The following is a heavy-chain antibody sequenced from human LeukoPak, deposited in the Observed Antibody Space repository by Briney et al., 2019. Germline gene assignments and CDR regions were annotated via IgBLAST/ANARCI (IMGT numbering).Heavy chain of an antibody. CDR2: IGISGGGI. Sequence: QPGGSLRLSCIASGFTFSTYTMYWVRQAPGKGLEWVSIIGISGGGIHYADSVKGRFTISRDDSKNTLYLQMNSLRVDDTAVYYCAMDPNRGTDYWGQGVLATVSS. CDR1: GFTFSTYT. D-gene: IGHD3-10*01. CDR3: AMDPNRGTDY. V-gene: IGHV3-23*01. J-gene: IGHJ4*02.